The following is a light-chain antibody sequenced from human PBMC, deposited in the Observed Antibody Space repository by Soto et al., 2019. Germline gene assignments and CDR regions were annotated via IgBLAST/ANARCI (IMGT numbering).Light chain of an antibody. CDR1: QSISIN. V-gene: IGKV3D-15*01. CDR2: GAS. Sequence: RVLTQSPVTPSVSPCDIVPLSCRASQSISINLAWYQHKPGQAPRLLIHGASTRATGVPARISGSGSGTEFTLTISSLQSEDFAVYYCQQFRNWPWTFGQGTKVDIK. J-gene: IGKJ1*01. CDR3: QQFRNWPWT.